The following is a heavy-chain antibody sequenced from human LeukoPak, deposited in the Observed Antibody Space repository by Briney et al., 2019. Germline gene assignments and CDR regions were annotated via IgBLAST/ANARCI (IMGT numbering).Heavy chain of an antibody. J-gene: IGHJ4*02. D-gene: IGHD2-8*02. Sequence: GESLKISWKGSGYSFTSYWIGWVRQMPGKGLECMAIIYPGDSDTRYSPSFQGQVTISADKSISTAYLQWSSLKASDTAMYYCARFGKPRVLVKGGTNFDYWGQGTLVTVSS. CDR2: IYPGDSDT. CDR1: GYSFTSYW. CDR3: ARFGKPRVLVKGGTNFDY. V-gene: IGHV5-51*01.